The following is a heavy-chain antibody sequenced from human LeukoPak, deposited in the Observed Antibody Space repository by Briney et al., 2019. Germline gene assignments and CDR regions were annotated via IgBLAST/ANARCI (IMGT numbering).Heavy chain of an antibody. CDR1: GFPFSSYA. D-gene: IGHD3-3*01. CDR3: TKDVGVVMFDY. J-gene: IGHJ4*02. Sequence: PGGSLRLSCAASGFPFSSYAMSWVRQAPGEGLEWVSTICGSCGNTHYADSVKGRFTISRDNSKSMLYLQMSSLRAEDTAVYYCTKDVGVVMFDYWGQGTLVTVSS. CDR2: ICGSCGNT. V-gene: IGHV3-23*01.